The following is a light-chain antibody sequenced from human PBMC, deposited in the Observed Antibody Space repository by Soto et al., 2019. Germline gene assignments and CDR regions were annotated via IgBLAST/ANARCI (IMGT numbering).Light chain of an antibody. V-gene: IGKV3-20*01. Sequence: EIVLTQSPGTLSLSPGEGANLSCRASQSVSSSYLAWYQQKPGQAPRLLIYGASSRATGIPDRFSGSGSGTDFTLTISRLEPEDFAVYYCQQYGSSLFTFGPGTKVDIK. J-gene: IGKJ3*01. CDR1: QSVSSSY. CDR3: QQYGSSLFT. CDR2: GAS.